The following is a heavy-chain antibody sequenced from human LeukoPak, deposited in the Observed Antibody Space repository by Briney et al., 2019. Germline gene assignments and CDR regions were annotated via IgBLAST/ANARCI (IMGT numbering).Heavy chain of an antibody. CDR1: VGSISSSSYY. V-gene: IGHV4-39*07. D-gene: IGHD6-19*01. J-gene: IGHJ6*03. CDR2: IYYSGST. Sequence: PSETLSLTCTVSVGSISSSSYYWGWIRQPPGKGLEWIGSIYYSGSTYYNPSLKCQATISVDTYKNQFSLKLSSVTAADTAVYYCARDHLNHSSGWYLLGYYSYYMDVWGKGTTVTVSS. CDR3: ARDHLNHSSGWYLLGYYSYYMDV.